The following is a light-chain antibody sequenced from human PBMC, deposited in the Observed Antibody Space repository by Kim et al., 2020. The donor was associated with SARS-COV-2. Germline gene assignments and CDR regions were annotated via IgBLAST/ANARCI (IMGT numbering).Light chain of an antibody. V-gene: IGKV3-11*01. J-gene: IGKJ2*01. Sequence: EIVLTQSPATLSLSPGERATLSCRASQSVSSYLAWYQQKPGQAPRLLIYDASNRATGIPARFSGSGSGTDFTLTISSLEPEDFAVYYCQRRSNWPLMYTFRQGTKLEI. CDR1: QSVSSY. CDR3: QRRSNWPLMYT. CDR2: DAS.